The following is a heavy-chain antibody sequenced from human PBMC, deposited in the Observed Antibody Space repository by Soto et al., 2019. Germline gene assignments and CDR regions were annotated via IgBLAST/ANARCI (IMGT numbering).Heavy chain of an antibody. CDR1: GGSISSYY. V-gene: IGHV4-59*01. CDR3: ARDKITGLFDY. D-gene: IGHD2-8*02. J-gene: IGHJ4*02. CDR2: IYYSGST. Sequence: PSETLSLTCTVSGGSISSYYWSWIRQPPGKGLEWIGYIYYSGSTNYNPSLKSRVTISVDTSKNQFSLKLSSVTAADTAVYYCARDKITGLFDYWGQGTXVTVSS.